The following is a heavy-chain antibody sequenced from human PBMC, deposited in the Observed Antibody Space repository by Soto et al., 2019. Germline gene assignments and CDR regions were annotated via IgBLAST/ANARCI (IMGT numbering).Heavy chain of an antibody. CDR1: GDSVSSGSYY. D-gene: IGHD6-13*01. J-gene: IGHJ6*03. V-gene: IGHV4-39*01. CDR2: IYYSEST. CDR3: ARQADKQQLFFYYYYYFMDV. Sequence: SETLSLTCTVSGDSVSSGSYYWGWIRQPPGKGLEWIGSIYYSESTYYNPSLKSRVTISVDTSKNQFSLNLSSVTAADTAVYYCARQADKQQLFFYYYYYFMDVWGKGTTVT.